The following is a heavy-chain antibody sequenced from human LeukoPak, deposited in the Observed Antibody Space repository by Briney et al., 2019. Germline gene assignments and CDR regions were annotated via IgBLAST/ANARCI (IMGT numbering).Heavy chain of an antibody. CDR2: ISGSGGST. CDR3: AKGILDYSSSWYLDV. V-gene: IGHV3-23*01. CDR1: GFTFRSYS. Sequence: AGGSLRLSCAASGFTFRSYSMNWVRQAPGKGLEWVSTISGSGGSTYHADSVKGRFTTSRDNSKNTLYLQMNSLRAEDTAVYYCAKGILDYSSSWYLDVWGQGTTVSVSS. J-gene: IGHJ6*02. D-gene: IGHD6-13*01.